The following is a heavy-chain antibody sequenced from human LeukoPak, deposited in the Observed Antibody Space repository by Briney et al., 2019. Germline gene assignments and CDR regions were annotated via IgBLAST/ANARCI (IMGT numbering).Heavy chain of an antibody. J-gene: IGHJ5*02. D-gene: IGHD5-18*01. Sequence: GGSLRLSCAASGFTFTNYWMHWVRQVPGKGLVWVSHINHDGSSTNYADSVKGRFTISRDNARNTLYLQMDSLTAEDTAVYYCARDLGYNSASWGQGTLVTVSS. CDR2: INHDGSST. CDR3: ARDLGYNSAS. V-gene: IGHV3-74*01. CDR1: GFTFTNYW.